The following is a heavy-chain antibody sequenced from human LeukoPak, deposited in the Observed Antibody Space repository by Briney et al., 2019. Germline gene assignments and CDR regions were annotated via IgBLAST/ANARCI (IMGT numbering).Heavy chain of an antibody. J-gene: IGHJ6*03. V-gene: IGHV3-7*01. Sequence: PGGSLRLSCAASRFTFSSYWMSWVRQAPGKGLEWVANIKQDGSEKYYVDSVKGRFTISRDNAKNSLYLQMNSLRAEDTAVYYCARENSSGWSLVGYYYYYMDVWGKGTTVTVSS. CDR3: ARENSSGWSLVGYYYYYMDV. D-gene: IGHD6-19*01. CDR2: IKQDGSEK. CDR1: RFTFSSYW.